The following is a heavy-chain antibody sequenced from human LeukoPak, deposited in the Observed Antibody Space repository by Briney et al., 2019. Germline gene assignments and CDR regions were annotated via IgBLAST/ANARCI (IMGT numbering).Heavy chain of an antibody. V-gene: IGHV1-69*13. CDR1: GGTFSSYA. J-gene: IGHJ4*02. CDR3: ARAGNHDYYGGFDY. Sequence: ASVKVSCKASGGTFSSYAISWVRQAPGQGLEWMGGIIPIFGTANYAQKFQGRVTITADESTSTAYMELSSLRSEDTAVYYCARAGNHDYYGGFDYWGQGTLVTVSS. CDR2: IIPIFGTA. D-gene: IGHD1-14*01.